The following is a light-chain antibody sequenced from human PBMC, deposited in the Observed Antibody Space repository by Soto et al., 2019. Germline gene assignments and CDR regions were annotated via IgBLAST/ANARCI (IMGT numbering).Light chain of an antibody. CDR1: NIGSKS. CDR2: DDS. J-gene: IGLJ2*01. CDR3: SSYAGSLVV. V-gene: IGLV3-21*02. Sequence: SYELTQPPSVSVAPGQTARITCEGNNIGSKSVHWYQQKPGQAPVLVVYDDSDRPSGIPERFSGSNSGNTATLTVSGLQAEDEAVYYCSSYAGSLVVFGGGTKLTVL.